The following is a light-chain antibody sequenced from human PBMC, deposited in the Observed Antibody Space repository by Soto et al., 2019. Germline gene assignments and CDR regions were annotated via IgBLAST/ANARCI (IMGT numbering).Light chain of an antibody. CDR2: EAN. Sequence: QSVLTQPASVSGSPGQSITISCTGTSSDVGSSNLVSWYQHHPGKAPKLMIYEANMRPSGVSNRFSGSKSGNTASLTISGRQAEDEADYYCCSFAGRSTYVVFGGGTKLTVL. J-gene: IGLJ2*01. CDR1: SSDVGSSNL. V-gene: IGLV2-23*01. CDR3: CSFAGRSTYVV.